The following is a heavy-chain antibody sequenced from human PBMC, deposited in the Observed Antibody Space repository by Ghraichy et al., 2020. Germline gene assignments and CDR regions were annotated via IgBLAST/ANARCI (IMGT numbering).Heavy chain of an antibody. CDR3: ARRTKRQQLVRLASYGMDV. CDR2: INHSGST. J-gene: IGHJ6*02. V-gene: IGHV4-34*01. CDR1: GGSFSGYY. Sequence: ESLNISCAVYGGSFSGYYWSWIRQPPGKGLEWIGEINHSGSTNYNPSLKSRVTISVDTSKNQFSLKLSSVTAADTAVYYCARRTKRQQLVRLASYGMDVWGQGTTVTVSS. D-gene: IGHD6-13*01.